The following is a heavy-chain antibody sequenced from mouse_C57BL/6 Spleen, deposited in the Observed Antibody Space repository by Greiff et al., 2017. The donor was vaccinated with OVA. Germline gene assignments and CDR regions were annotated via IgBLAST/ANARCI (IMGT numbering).Heavy chain of an antibody. CDR1: GYTFTSYW. Sequence: QVQLQQPGAELVRPGSSVKLSCKASGYTFTSYWMHWVKQRPIQGLEWIGNIDPSDSETHYNQKFKDKATLTVDKSSSTAYMQLSSLTSEDSAVYYCARGILRDYAMDYWGQGTSVTVSS. J-gene: IGHJ4*01. D-gene: IGHD1-1*01. V-gene: IGHV1-52*01. CDR2: IDPSDSET. CDR3: ARGILRDYAMDY.